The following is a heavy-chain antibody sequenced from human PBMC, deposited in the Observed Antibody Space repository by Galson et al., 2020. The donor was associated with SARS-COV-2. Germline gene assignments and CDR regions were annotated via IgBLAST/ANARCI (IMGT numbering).Heavy chain of an antibody. V-gene: IGHV4-61*02. Sequence: SETLSLTCTVSGGYISSGSYYWSWIRQPAGKGLEWIGRIYTSGTSNYNPSLKSRVTISVDTSNNQFSLKLSSVTAADTAVYYCARNTYSPQLYAFDIWGQGTMVTVSS. CDR1: GGYISSGSYY. CDR3: ARNTYSPQLYAFDI. CDR2: IYTSGTS. J-gene: IGHJ3*02. D-gene: IGHD2-21*01.